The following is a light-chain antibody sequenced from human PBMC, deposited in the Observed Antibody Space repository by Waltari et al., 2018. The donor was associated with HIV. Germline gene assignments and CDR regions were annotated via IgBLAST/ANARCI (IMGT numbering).Light chain of an antibody. CDR1: QTVNNK. CDR3: QQSFSYPLT. V-gene: IGKV1-39*01. CDR2: DAS. J-gene: IGKJ3*01. Sequence: DIQMTQSPSSLSASVGDSVTITCRASQTVNNKLNWYQQKPGEAPKVVIYDASTLQSGVPSRFRGGGSWTDFTLTITSLQLYDFATYFCQQSFSYPLTFGPGTKVDI.